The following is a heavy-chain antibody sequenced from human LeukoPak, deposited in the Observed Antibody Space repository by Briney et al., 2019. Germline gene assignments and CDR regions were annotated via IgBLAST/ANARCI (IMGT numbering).Heavy chain of an antibody. D-gene: IGHD3-10*01. CDR2: IYYSGST. Sequence: SETLSLTCTVSGDSLSGSNYYWGWIRQPPGKGLEWIGSIYYSGSTYYTPSLKSRVTISVDTSENQFSLKLSSVTAADAAVYYCARHKLGVVRGVAGYYYGMDVWGQGTTVTVFS. V-gene: IGHV4-39*01. CDR1: GDSLSGSNYY. J-gene: IGHJ6*02. CDR3: ARHKLGVVRGVAGYYYGMDV.